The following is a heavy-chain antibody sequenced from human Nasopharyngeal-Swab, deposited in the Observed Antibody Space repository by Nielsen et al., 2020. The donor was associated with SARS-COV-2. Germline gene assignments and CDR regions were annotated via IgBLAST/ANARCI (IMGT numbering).Heavy chain of an antibody. Sequence: GGSLRLSCVASKFIFSDYYMSWIRQAPGKGLEWVSYITSSGSSVYYADSVRGRFSISRDNAQNSLYLQMNSLRAEDTAVYYCAKGNRQWLALFDYWGQGTLVTVSS. V-gene: IGHV3-11*01. CDR1: KFIFSDYY. D-gene: IGHD6-19*01. J-gene: IGHJ4*02. CDR3: AKGNRQWLALFDY. CDR2: ITSSGSSV.